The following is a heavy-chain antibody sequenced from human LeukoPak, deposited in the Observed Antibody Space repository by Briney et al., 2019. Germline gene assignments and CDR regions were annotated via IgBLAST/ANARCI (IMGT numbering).Heavy chain of an antibody. CDR2: INPHTGGT. V-gene: IGHV1-2*02. CDR1: GYTFTGYY. Sequence: GASVKVSCKASGYTFTGYYMEWVRQAPGQGLEWMGWINPHTGGTNYAQKFQGRVTMTRDTSISTAYMELSGLTSDDTAVYYCARPYCSGGSCHDYFDYWGQGTLVTVSS. CDR3: ARPYCSGGSCHDYFDY. J-gene: IGHJ4*02. D-gene: IGHD2-15*01.